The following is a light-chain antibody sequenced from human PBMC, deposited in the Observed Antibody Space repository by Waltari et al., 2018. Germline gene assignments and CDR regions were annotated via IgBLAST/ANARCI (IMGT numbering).Light chain of an antibody. V-gene: IGKV4-1*01. Sequence: DIVMTQSPDSLAVSLGERATINCKSSQAVLYSSDNKNYLAWYQQQPGQPPKLLFYWASTRASGVPDRFSGSGSGTDFTLTISGLQAGDVAVYYCQQYYNTPRTFGQGTRVDIK. CDR1: QAVLYSSDNKNY. CDR2: WAS. CDR3: QQYYNTPRT. J-gene: IGKJ1*01.